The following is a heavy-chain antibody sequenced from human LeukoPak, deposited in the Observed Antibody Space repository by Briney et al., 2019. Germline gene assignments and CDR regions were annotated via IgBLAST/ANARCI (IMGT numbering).Heavy chain of an antibody. CDR1: GYTFTSYD. D-gene: IGHD4-17*01. CDR3: ARGLSPRGTTVLYYYYYYGMDV. CDR2: MNPNSGNT. V-gene: IGHV1-8*01. Sequence: ASVKVSCKASGYTFTSYDINWVRQATGQGLEWMGWMNPNSGNTGYAQKFQGRVTMTRNTSISTAYMELSSLRSEDTAVYYCARGLSPRGTTVLYYYYYYGMDVWGQGTTVTVSS. J-gene: IGHJ6*02.